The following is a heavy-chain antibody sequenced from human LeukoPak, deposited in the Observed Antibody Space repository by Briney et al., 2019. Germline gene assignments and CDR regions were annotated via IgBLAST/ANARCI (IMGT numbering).Heavy chain of an antibody. CDR3: AKGSALGYSSSWYLNS. CDR2: TSGSGAYT. CDR1: GFTFSSYG. D-gene: IGHD6-13*01. Sequence: GEPLKISCAASGFTFSSYGMNWVRQAPGKGLEWISATSGSGAYTYYADSVKGRFTISRDNSKDTLYLQMNSLKVDDTALYYCAKGSALGYSSSWYLNSWGQGTLVTVSS. V-gene: IGHV3-23*01. J-gene: IGHJ4*02.